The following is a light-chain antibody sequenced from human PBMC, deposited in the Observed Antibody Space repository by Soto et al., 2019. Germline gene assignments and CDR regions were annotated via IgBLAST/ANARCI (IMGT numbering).Light chain of an antibody. CDR1: QSISSW. Sequence: DIQMTPSPSTLSASVGDRVTITCRASQSISSWLAWYQQKPGKAPKLLIYKASSLQSGVPSRFSGSGSGTEFTLTISSLQPDDFATYYCQQYKSYSLTCGGGT. J-gene: IGKJ4*01. CDR3: QQYKSYSLT. V-gene: IGKV1-5*03. CDR2: KAS.